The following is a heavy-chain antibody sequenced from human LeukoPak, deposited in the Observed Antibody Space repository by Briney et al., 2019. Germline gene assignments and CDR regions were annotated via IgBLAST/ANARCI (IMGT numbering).Heavy chain of an antibody. Sequence: KASETLSLTCTVSGGSISSNSNYWGWIRQPPGKGLEWIGSISYSGSTYQNPSLKSRVTISVDTSKNQFSLKLSSVTAADTAVYYCARGSTYSDYWGQGTLVTVSS. CDR2: ISYSGST. CDR1: GGSISSNSNY. CDR3: ARGSTYSDY. D-gene: IGHD2-21*01. V-gene: IGHV4-39*07. J-gene: IGHJ4*02.